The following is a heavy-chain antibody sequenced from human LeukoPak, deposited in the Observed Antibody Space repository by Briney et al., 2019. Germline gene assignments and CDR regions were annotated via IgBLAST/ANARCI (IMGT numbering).Heavy chain of an antibody. CDR2: IYSAGDT. CDR3: AKGGPTGSNYFDF. CDR1: GFTVSGTY. J-gene: IGHJ4*02. D-gene: IGHD1-26*01. V-gene: IGHV3-53*01. Sequence: GGSLRLSCAASGFTVSGTYMSWVRQAPGKGLEWVSVIYSAGDTFSADSVKGRFTISRDNSKNTVYLQMNSLRAEDTAVYYCAKGGPTGSNYFDFWGQGTLVTVSS.